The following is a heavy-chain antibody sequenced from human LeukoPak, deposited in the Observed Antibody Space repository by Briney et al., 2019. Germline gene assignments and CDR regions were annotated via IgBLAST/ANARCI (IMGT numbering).Heavy chain of an antibody. J-gene: IGHJ4*02. CDR1: GFTFSSYA. CDR3: AKGPYSSSFYYFDY. D-gene: IGHD6-13*01. CDR2: ISGSGGST. V-gene: IGHV3-23*01. Sequence: GGSLRLSCAAPGFTFSSYAMSWVRQAPGKGLEWVSAISGSGGSTYYADSVKGRLTISRDNSKNTLYLQMNSLSAEDTAVYYCAKGPYSSSFYYFDYWGQGTLVTVSS.